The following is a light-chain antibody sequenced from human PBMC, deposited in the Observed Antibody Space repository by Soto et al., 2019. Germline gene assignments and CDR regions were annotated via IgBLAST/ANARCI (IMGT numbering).Light chain of an antibody. CDR1: QSVSRD. CDR2: DAS. J-gene: IGKJ5*01. V-gene: IGKV3-11*01. Sequence: EVVLTQSPGTLSFSPGQSSTLSCSASQSVSRDLAWYQQKPGQAPRLLIYDASNRATGIPARFSGSGSGTDFTLTISSLEPEDFAVYYCQQRSNWITFGQGTRLEI. CDR3: QQRSNWIT.